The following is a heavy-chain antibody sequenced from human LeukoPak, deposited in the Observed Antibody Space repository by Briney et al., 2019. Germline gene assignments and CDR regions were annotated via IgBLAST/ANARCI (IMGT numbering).Heavy chain of an antibody. CDR1: GFTVSSNY. Sequence: GGSLRLSCAASGFTVSSNYMSWVRQAPGKGLEWVSVIYSGETTYYADSVKGRFTISRDTSENTFFLQMDSVRAEDTAVYYCARENVDTALHRGLYSYYYHGLDVWGQGTTVTVSS. J-gene: IGHJ6*02. CDR3: ARENVDTALHRGLYSYYYHGLDV. D-gene: IGHD5-18*01. CDR2: IYSGETT. V-gene: IGHV3-66*01.